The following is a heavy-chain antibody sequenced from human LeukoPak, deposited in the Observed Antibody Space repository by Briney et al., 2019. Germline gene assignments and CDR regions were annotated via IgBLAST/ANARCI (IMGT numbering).Heavy chain of an antibody. CDR2: FYYSGST. Sequence: SETLSLTCTVSGGSISSSSYYWGWIRQPPGKGLEWIGSFYYSGSTYYNPSLKSRVTISVDTFKNQFSLKLTSVTAADTAVYYCARGLGATTALASDYWGQGTLVTVSS. J-gene: IGHJ4*02. V-gene: IGHV4-39*01. D-gene: IGHD1-26*01. CDR3: ARGLGATTALASDY. CDR1: GGSISSSSYY.